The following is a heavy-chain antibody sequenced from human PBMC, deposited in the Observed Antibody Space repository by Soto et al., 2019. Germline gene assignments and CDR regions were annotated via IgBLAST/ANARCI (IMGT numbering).Heavy chain of an antibody. V-gene: IGHV2-5*02. CDR3: AHSRYGSYYFDY. CDR2: IYWDDDK. J-gene: IGHJ4*02. CDR1: GFSLTTTGVG. Sequence: QITLKESGPPLVKPTQTLTLTCTFSGFSLTTTGVGVGWIRQPPGKALEWLAIIYWDDDKRYSPSLKSRVTITKDPSKNQLVLTMPNMDPVDTATYSCAHSRYGSYYFDYWGQGTLVTVSS. D-gene: IGHD4-17*01.